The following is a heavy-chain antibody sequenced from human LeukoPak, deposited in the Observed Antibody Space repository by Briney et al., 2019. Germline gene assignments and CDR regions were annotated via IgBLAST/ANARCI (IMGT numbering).Heavy chain of an antibody. D-gene: IGHD2-2*01. Sequence: SETLSLTCTVSGGSISSGSYYWSWIRQPAGKGLEWIGRIYTSGSTNYNPSLKSRVTISVDTSKNQFSLKLSSVTAADTAVYYCARHEPGHCSSTSCYYSNWFDPWGQGTLVTVSS. CDR1: GGSISSGSYY. CDR2: IYTSGST. J-gene: IGHJ5*02. V-gene: IGHV4-61*02. CDR3: ARHEPGHCSSTSCYYSNWFDP.